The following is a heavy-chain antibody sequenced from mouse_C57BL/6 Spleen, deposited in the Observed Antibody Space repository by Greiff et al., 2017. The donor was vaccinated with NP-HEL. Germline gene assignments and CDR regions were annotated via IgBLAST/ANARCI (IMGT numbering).Heavy chain of an antibody. CDR3: ARGEGYDGYAMDY. Sequence: VQLQQSGPELVKPGASVKISCKASGYAFSSSWMNWVKQRPGKGLEWIGRIYPGDGDTNYNGKFKGKATLTADKSSSTAYMQLSSLTSEDSAVYFCARGEGYDGYAMDYWGQGTSVTVPS. CDR1: GYAFSSSW. CDR2: IYPGDGDT. D-gene: IGHD2-2*01. V-gene: IGHV1-82*01. J-gene: IGHJ4*01.